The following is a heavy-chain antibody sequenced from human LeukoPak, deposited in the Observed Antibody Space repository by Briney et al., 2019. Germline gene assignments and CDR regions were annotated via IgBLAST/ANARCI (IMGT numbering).Heavy chain of an antibody. J-gene: IGHJ4*02. V-gene: IGHV1-18*01. CDR3: ARDRNGVRSGSCDY. Sequence: ASVKLSCKASGYTFTSYGISWVRQAPGQGLEWMGWISGDNGDTNYAQKLHGRVTMITDTSTRTANTALRRLRYDGKAVYYCARDRNGVRSGSCDYWGEERLVTVSS. D-gene: IGHD1-26*01. CDR1: GYTFTSYG. CDR2: ISGDNGDT.